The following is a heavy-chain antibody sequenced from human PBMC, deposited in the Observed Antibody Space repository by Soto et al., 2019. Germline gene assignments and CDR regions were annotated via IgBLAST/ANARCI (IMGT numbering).Heavy chain of an antibody. CDR1: GFTFSSYA. D-gene: IGHD3-10*01. V-gene: IGHV3-30-3*01. CDR2: ISYDGSNK. Sequence: QVQLVESGGGVVQPGRSLRLSCAASGFTFSSYAMHWVRQAPGKGLEWVAVISYDGSNKYYADSVKGRFTISRDNSKNTLYRHMNSLRAEDTAAYYCAREAPGGYYYYYGMDVWGQGTTVTVSS. J-gene: IGHJ6*02. CDR3: AREAPGGYYYYYGMDV.